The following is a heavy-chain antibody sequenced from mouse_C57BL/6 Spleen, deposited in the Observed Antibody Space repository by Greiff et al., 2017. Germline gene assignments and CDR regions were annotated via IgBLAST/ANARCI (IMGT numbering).Heavy chain of an antibody. CDR3: ARADYRNCWDY. J-gene: IGHJ2*01. D-gene: IGHD2-5*01. CDR2: IYPGDGDT. Sequence: QVQLQQSGAELVKPGASVKISCKASGYAFSSYWMNWVKQRPGKGLEWIGQIYPGDGDTNYNGKFKGKATLTADKSSSTAYMQLSSLTSEDSAVYFCARADYRNCWDYWGQGTTLTVSS. V-gene: IGHV1-80*01. CDR1: GYAFSSYW.